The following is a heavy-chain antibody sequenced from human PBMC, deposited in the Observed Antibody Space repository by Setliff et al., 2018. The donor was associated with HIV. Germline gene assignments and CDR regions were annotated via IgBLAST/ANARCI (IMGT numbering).Heavy chain of an antibody. CDR3: ARDGYSSSWYVISGSFDY. D-gene: IGHD6-13*01. CDR1: GGSISSSSYY. Sequence: SETLSLTCIVSGGSISSSSYYWGWIRQPPGKGLEWIGTVYYSGSTYYNPSLKSRVTISVDTSENQFSLKLSSVTAADTAVYYCARDGYSSSWYVISGSFDYWGQGILFTVSS. CDR2: VYYSGST. J-gene: IGHJ4*02. V-gene: IGHV4-39*07.